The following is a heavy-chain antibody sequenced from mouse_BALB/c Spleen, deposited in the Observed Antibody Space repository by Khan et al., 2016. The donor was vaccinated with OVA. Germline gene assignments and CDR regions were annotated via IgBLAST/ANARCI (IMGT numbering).Heavy chain of an antibody. V-gene: IGHV5-15*02. CDR2: ISSLAYNF. CDR1: GFTFSDYG. J-gene: IGHJ3*01. CDR3: ARGGTGGFAD. Sequence: EVELVESGGGLVQPGGSRKLSCAASGFTFSDYGMAWIRQGPGKGPEWITFISSLAYNFYYADTVTGRFTISRENATNTLYLEMNSLRYEDTAMYDGARGGTGGFADWGQGTLVTVSA. D-gene: IGHD3-1*01.